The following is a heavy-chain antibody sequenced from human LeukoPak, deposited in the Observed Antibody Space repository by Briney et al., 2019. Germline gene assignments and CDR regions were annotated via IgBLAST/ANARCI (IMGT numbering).Heavy chain of an antibody. Sequence: GGSLRLSCAASGFTFSYHWMTWVRQAPGKGLEWVANIKQDGSEKYYVDSVKGRFTISRDNAKNSLYLQMNSLRAEDTAVYYCARWLIVGDAFDIWGQGTMVTVSS. CDR1: GFTFSYHW. V-gene: IGHV3-7*01. D-gene: IGHD3-22*01. CDR2: IKQDGSEK. J-gene: IGHJ3*02. CDR3: ARWLIVGDAFDI.